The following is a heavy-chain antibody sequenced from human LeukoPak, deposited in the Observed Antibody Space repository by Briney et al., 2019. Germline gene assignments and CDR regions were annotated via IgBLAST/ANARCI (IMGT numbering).Heavy chain of an antibody. V-gene: IGHV3-30-3*01. J-gene: IGHJ5*02. D-gene: IGHD2-2*01. CDR2: ISYDGSNK. Sequence: GGSLRLSCAASGFTFSSYAMHWVRQAPGKGLEWVAVISYDGSNKYYADSVKGRFTISRDNSKNTLYLQMNSLRAEDTAVYYCARETQYCSSTSLGLECTNNWFDPWGQGTLVTVSS. CDR1: GFTFSSYA. CDR3: ARETQYCSSTSLGLECTNNWFDP.